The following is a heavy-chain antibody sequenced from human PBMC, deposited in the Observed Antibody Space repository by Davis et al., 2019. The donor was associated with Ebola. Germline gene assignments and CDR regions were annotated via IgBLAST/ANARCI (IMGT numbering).Heavy chain of an antibody. Sequence: PGGSLRLSCAASGFTFSSYSMNWVRQAPGKGLEWVSSISSSSSYIYYADSVKGRFTISRDNAKNSLYLQMNSLRAEDTAVYYCARDGFDSLGYDFDYWGQGTTVTVFS. CDR2: ISSSSSYI. CDR1: GFTFSSYS. D-gene: IGHD3-22*01. J-gene: IGHJ4*02. V-gene: IGHV3-21*01. CDR3: ARDGFDSLGYDFDY.